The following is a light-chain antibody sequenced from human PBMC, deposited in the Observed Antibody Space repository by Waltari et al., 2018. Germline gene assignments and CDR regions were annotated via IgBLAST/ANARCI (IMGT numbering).Light chain of an antibody. CDR3: QQYYSNPRT. CDR2: WAA. CDR1: ESILYPSNNKNF. J-gene: IGKJ2*01. Sequence: DIVMTQSPDSLAVSLGERATIPCKSSESILYPSNNKNFLGWFQHKPGQPLKMLIYWAATRQSEVPARFSGSGSGTEFTLTISSVQAEDVAIYYCQQYYSNPRTFGQGTRLEIK. V-gene: IGKV4-1*01.